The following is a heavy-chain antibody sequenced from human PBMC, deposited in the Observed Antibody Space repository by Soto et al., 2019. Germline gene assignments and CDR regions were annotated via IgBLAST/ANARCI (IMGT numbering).Heavy chain of an antibody. V-gene: IGHV4-34*01. J-gene: IGHJ5*02. CDR3: ARSPVVPAAMLEAHWFDA. CDR1: GRSFSGYY. CDR2: ITNSGST. Sequence: PSETVSLTVVVFGRSFSGYYCSWIRQPPGKWMALIGEITNSGSTNYNRSRESRVTISVDTSKNQCSLKLSSVTAADTAVYYCARSPVVPAAMLEAHWFDAWGQGTLASVS. D-gene: IGHD2-2*01.